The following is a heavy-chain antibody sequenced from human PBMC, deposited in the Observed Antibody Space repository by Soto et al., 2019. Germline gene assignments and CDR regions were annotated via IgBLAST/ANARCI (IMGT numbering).Heavy chain of an antibody. CDR2: IYWYDDK. CDR3: AHSSGGYSGYYYYYYMDV. Sequence: SGPTLVNPTRTLTLTCTFSGFSLSTSGVGVGWIRQPPGKALEWLALIYWYDDKRYSPSLKSRLTITKDTSKNQVVLTMTNMDPVDTATYYCAHSSGGYSGYYYYYYMDVWGKGTTVTVSS. D-gene: IGHD5-12*01. CDR1: GFSLSTSGVG. V-gene: IGHV2-5*01. J-gene: IGHJ6*03.